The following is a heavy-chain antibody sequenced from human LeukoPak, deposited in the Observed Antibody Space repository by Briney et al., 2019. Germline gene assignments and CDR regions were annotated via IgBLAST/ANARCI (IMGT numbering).Heavy chain of an antibody. CDR2: IYHSGST. J-gene: IGHJ4*02. D-gene: IGHD3/OR15-3a*01. CDR3: ARARYHTEMTYFRTVYYFDY. V-gene: IGHV4-4*02. Sequence: PSGTLSLTCAVSGGSISSSNWWSWVRQPPGKGLEWIGEIYHSGSTNYNPSLKSRVTISVDKSKNQFSLKLSSVTAADTAVYYCARARYHTEMTYFRTVYYFDYWGQGTLVTVSS. CDR1: GGSISSSNW.